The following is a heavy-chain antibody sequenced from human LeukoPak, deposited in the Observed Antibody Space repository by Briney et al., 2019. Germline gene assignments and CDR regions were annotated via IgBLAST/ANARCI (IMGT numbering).Heavy chain of an antibody. Sequence: ETLSLTCTVSGASVSSGDYYWSWVRQLPGKGLEWVSGIRESGGGTNYADSVKGRFTISRDNSMNAVYLQMNSLRAKDTAVYFCAKRGIVIRGVLIMGFHKAAYYFDYWGQGILVTVSS. CDR3: AKRGIVIRGVLIMGFHKAAYYFDY. D-gene: IGHD3-10*01. CDR1: GASVSSGDYY. V-gene: IGHV3-23*01. CDR2: IRESGGGT. J-gene: IGHJ4*02.